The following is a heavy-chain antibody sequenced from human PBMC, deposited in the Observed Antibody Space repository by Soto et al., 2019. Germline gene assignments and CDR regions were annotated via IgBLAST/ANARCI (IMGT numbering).Heavy chain of an antibody. CDR1: GFTFSRYG. Sequence: EVQVLESGGGLVQPGGSLRLYCAASGFTFSRYGMNWVRQAPGKGLEWVSGVRSDGDTTYNADSVKGRFTVSRDNFRNTVDLQMNNLRVEDTAVYYCAKGKGVGATPDGANCWGQGTLVTVSP. V-gene: IGHV3-23*01. D-gene: IGHD1-26*01. CDR2: VRSDGDTT. J-gene: IGHJ4*02. CDR3: AKGKGVGATPDGANC.